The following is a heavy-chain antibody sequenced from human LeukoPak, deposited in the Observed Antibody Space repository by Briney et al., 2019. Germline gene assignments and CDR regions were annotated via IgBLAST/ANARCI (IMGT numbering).Heavy chain of an antibody. V-gene: IGHV3-7*01. Sequence: PGGSLTLSCTLSGFTFSIHWMTWVRQAPGKGLEWVANIKADGSEKSYVDSVKGRFTISRDNAENSLYLQMNNLRAEDTALYYCVTGIGYGGHGGWGQGTLVTVSS. CDR3: VTGIGYGGHGG. J-gene: IGHJ4*02. CDR2: IKADGSEK. D-gene: IGHD5-12*01. CDR1: GFTFSIHW.